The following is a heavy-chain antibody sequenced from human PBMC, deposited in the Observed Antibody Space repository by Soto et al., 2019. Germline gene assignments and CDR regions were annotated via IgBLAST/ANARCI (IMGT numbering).Heavy chain of an antibody. CDR2: ISNGGDT. J-gene: IGHJ3*02. D-gene: IGHD2-15*01. CDR1: GFIVSSTY. V-gene: IGHV3-66*01. Sequence: EVQLVESGGGLVQPGGSLSLSCAASGFIVSSTYMSWVRQAPGKGLEWVSVISNGGDTHYADSVKGRFSLSRDISNNTLLLQMSSLSPEDTAVYYCAREPRYCRGGSCSITGDAYDIWGQGTMVTVAS. CDR3: AREPRYCRGGSCSITGDAYDI.